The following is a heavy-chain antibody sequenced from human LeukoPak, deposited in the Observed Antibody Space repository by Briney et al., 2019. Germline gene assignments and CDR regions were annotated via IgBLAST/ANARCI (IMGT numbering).Heavy chain of an antibody. V-gene: IGHV4-39*01. D-gene: IGHD3/OR15-3a*01. J-gene: IGHJ5*02. CDR3: ARQEIGLRSFDP. CDR2: VYYTGST. Sequence: SETLSLTCTVSGGSISSALYHWGWIRQPPGKNLEWLGSVYYTGSTHNNPSLKSRVTISVDTSKNQFSLKLSSVTAADTAVYYCARQEIGLRSFDPWGQGTLVTVSS. CDR1: GGSISSALYH.